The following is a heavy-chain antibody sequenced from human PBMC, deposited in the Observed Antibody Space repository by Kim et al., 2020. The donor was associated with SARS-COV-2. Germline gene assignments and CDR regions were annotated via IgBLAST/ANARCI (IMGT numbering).Heavy chain of an antibody. V-gene: IGHV3-30-3*01. Sequence: GGSLRLSRAASGLSFDSAAMNWVRQAPGKGLEWVAVISYDGRNKEYADSVKGRFTISRDNPKSTLYLQMNSLRAEDTAVYYCARGNYYESVSLSDYYNGMDVWGQGTTVTVSS. CDR2: ISYDGRNK. CDR3: ARGNYYESVSLSDYYNGMDV. D-gene: IGHD3-10*01. CDR1: GLSFDSAA. J-gene: IGHJ6*02.